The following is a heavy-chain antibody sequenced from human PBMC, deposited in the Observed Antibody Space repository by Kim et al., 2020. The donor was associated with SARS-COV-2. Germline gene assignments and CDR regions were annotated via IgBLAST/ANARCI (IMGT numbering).Heavy chain of an antibody. CDR1: GYSFTSYW. Sequence: GESLKISCKGSGYSFTSYWISWVRQMPGKGLEWMGRIDPSDSYTNYSPSFQGHVTISADKSISTAYLQWSSLKASDTAMYYCARLLVSSGYYYYGMDVWGQGTTGTLSS. J-gene: IGHJ6*01. CDR2: IDPSDSYT. D-gene: IGHD2-8*02. V-gene: IGHV5-10-1*01. CDR3: ARLLVSSGYYYYGMDV.